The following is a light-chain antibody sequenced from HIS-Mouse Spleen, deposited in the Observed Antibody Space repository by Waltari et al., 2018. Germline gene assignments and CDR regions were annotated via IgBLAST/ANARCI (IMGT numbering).Light chain of an antibody. CDR3: QAWDSSTANVV. Sequence: SYELTQPPSVSVSPGQTASITCSGDTLGDKYACWYQQKPGQSPLLVIYQDSKRPSGIPERFSGSNSGNTATLTISGTQAMDEADYYCQAWDSSTANVVFGGGTKLTVL. CDR1: TLGDKY. V-gene: IGLV3-1*01. J-gene: IGLJ2*01. CDR2: QDS.